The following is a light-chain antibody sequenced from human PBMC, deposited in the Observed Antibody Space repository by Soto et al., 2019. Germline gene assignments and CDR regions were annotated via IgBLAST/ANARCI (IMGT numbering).Light chain of an antibody. CDR1: SSNIGSNT. CDR3: AAWDDSLNGYV. Sequence: QSVLTQPPSASGTPGQRVTISCSGSSSNIGSNTVNWYQQLPGTAPKLLIYSNNQRPSGVPERFSGSKSGTSASLAIIGLQSEDEADYYCAAWDDSLNGYVFGTGTKVTVL. CDR2: SNN. J-gene: IGLJ1*01. V-gene: IGLV1-44*01.